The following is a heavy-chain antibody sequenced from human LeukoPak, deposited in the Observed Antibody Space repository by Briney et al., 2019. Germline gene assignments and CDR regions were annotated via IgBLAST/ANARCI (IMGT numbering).Heavy chain of an antibody. V-gene: IGHV4-34*01. CDR3: ARAYYYASSAFDI. CDR1: GGSFSDYY. CDR2: INDSGDL. Sequence: KPSETLSLTCAVYGGSFSDYYWSWVHQPPGKGLEWIGEINDSGDLNYKPSLKSRVTISVDTSKTHFSLKLSSVTAADTAVYYCARAYYYASSAFDIWGQGTMVTVSS. J-gene: IGHJ3*02. D-gene: IGHD3-22*01.